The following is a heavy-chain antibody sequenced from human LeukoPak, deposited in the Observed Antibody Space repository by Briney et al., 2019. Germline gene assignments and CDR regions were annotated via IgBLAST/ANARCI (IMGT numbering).Heavy chain of an antibody. CDR3: AKDMAARPVLRPVDY. CDR2: ISGSGGST. CDR1: GFTFRSHA. Sequence: PGGSLRLSCVGSGFTFRSHAMSWVRQAPGKGLEWVSAISGSGGSTYYADSVKGRFTISRDNSKNTLYLQMNSPRAEDTAVYYCAKDMAARPVLRPVDYWGQGTLVTVSS. J-gene: IGHJ4*02. D-gene: IGHD6-6*01. V-gene: IGHV3-23*01.